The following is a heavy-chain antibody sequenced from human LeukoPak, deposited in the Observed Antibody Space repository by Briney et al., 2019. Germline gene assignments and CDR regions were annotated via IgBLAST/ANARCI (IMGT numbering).Heavy chain of an antibody. Sequence: GGSLRLSCAASGFTFSSYAMSWVRQAPGKGLEWVSAISGSGGSTYYADSVKGRFTIPRDNSKNTLYLQMNSLRADDTAVYYCARSELRYFDWLLMNNWFDPWGQGTLVTVSS. CDR2: ISGSGGST. J-gene: IGHJ5*02. CDR1: GFTFSSYA. V-gene: IGHV3-23*01. D-gene: IGHD3-9*01. CDR3: ARSELRYFDWLLMNNWFDP.